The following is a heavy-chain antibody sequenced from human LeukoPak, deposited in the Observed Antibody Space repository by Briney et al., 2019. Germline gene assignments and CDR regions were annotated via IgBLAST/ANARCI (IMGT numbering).Heavy chain of an antibody. CDR2: TKNKANSYTT. J-gene: IGHJ4*02. V-gene: IGHV3-72*01. D-gene: IGHD6-19*01. CDR1: GFTFSDHY. Sequence: GGSLRLSCAASGFTFSDHYMDWVRQAPGKGLEWVGRTKNKANSYTTQYAASVKGGFTISRDDSKNSLYLQMNSLKTEDTAVYYCTTSDSSGWYGFVYWGQGTLVTVSS. CDR3: TTSDSSGWYGFVY.